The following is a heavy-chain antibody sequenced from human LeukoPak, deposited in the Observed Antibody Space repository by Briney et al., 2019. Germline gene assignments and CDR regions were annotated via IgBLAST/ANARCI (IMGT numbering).Heavy chain of an antibody. CDR3: ARVIRDNYYDSPGGVDY. Sequence: GGSLRLSCAASGFTFSDYYMSWIRQAPGKGLEWVSYISSSGSTIYYADSVKGRFTISRDNAKNSLYLQMNSLRAEDTAVYYCARVIRDNYYDSPGGVDYWGQGTLVTVSS. D-gene: IGHD3-22*01. CDR2: ISSSGSTI. V-gene: IGHV3-11*04. J-gene: IGHJ4*02. CDR1: GFTFSDYY.